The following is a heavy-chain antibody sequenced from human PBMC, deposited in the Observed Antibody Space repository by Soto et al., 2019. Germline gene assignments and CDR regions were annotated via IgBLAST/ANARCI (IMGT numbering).Heavy chain of an antibody. V-gene: IGHV4-59*01. J-gene: IGHJ4*02. CDR2: IYYSGST. CDR1: GGSISSYY. CDR3: ARDSCSGGRFYSDH. Sequence: SETLSLTCTVSGGSISSYYWSWIRQPPGKGLEWIGYIYYSGSTNYNPSLKSRVTISVDTSKNQFSLKLSSVTAADTAVYYCARDSCSGGRFYSDHWGQGTLVTVSS. D-gene: IGHD2-15*01.